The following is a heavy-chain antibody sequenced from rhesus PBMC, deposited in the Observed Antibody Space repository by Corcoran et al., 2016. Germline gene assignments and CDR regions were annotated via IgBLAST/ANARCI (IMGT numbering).Heavy chain of an antibody. V-gene: IGHV4-160*01. J-gene: IGHJ4*01. CDR2: IRTGGRT. D-gene: IGHD4-29*01. CDR1: GGSISSNY. Sequence: QVQLQQWGEGLVKPSETLSLTCAVYGGSISSNYWSWIRQPPGKGLEWIGRIRTGGRTNYNPPLRSRVTTAIDTPRNQVSLKLGSVTAADTAVYYCARGGGSTYFDYWGQGVLVTVSS. CDR3: ARGGGSTYFDY.